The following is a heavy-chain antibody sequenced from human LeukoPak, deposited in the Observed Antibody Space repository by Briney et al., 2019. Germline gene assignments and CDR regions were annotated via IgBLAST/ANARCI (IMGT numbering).Heavy chain of an antibody. CDR2: IDHSGST. J-gene: IGHJ3*02. V-gene: IGHV4-59*01. D-gene: IGHD3-10*01. CDR1: GGSISSYY. CDR3: ARPSRSISTAGAFDI. Sequence: SETLSLTCTVPGGSISSYYWSWIRQPPGKGLEWIGYIDHSGSTNYNPSLKSRVTISVGTSKNQFSLKLSSVTAADTAVYYCARPSRSISTAGAFDIWGQGTMVTVSS.